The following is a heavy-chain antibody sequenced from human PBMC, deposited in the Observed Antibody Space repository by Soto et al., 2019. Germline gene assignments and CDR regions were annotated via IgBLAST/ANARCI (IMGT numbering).Heavy chain of an antibody. J-gene: IGHJ4*02. CDR2: ISGSGGST. D-gene: IGHD5-18*01. CDR3: AKDSGYSYGYDYFDY. Sequence: GGSLRLSCVASGFTFSTDTMNWVRQAPGKGLEWVSAISGSGGSTYYADSVKGRFTISRDNSKNTLYLQMNSLRAEDTAVYYCAKDSGYSYGYDYFDYWGQGTLVTVSS. V-gene: IGHV3-23*01. CDR1: GFTFSTDT.